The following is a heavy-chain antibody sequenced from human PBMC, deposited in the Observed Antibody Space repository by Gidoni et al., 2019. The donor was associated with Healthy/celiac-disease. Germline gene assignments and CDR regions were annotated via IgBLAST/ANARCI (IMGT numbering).Heavy chain of an antibody. CDR3: ASPQVWGSYRYPYYGMDV. CDR1: VGSFSGSY. CDR2: INHSGST. J-gene: IGHJ6*02. V-gene: IGHV4-34*01. Sequence: QVQLQPWGAGLLKPSETLSLTCAVYVGSFSGSYWSWIRQPPGKGLEWIGEINHSGSTNSNPSLKSRVTISVDTSKNQFSRKLSSVTAADTAVYYCASPQVWGSYRYPYYGMDVWGQGTTVTVSS. D-gene: IGHD3-16*02.